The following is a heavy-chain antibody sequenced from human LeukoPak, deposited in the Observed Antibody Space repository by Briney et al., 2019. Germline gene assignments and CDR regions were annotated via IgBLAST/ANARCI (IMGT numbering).Heavy chain of an antibody. Sequence: GGSLRLSCAASGVTFSNYGMHWVRQAPGKGLEWVSVISSDGTNKYYADSVKGRFTISRDNSKNTLYLQMNSLRAEDTALYYCARDRDRAADYYFDYWGQGTLVTVSS. J-gene: IGHJ4*02. CDR3: ARDRDRAADYYFDY. CDR1: GVTFSNYG. V-gene: IGHV3-30*03. CDR2: ISSDGTNK. D-gene: IGHD6-25*01.